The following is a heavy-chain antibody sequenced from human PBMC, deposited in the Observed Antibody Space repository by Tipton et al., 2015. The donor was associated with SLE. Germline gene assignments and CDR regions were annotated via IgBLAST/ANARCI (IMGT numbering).Heavy chain of an antibody. J-gene: IGHJ4*02. CDR2: ISSSGSTI. V-gene: IGHV3-48*03. CDR3: ARKPGREQLSRDDY. Sequence: SLRLSCAASGFTFSSYEMNWVRQAPGKGLEWVSYISSSGSTIYYADSVKGRFTISRDNAKNSLYLQMNSLRAEDTAVYYCARKPGREQLSRDDYWGQGPLVTVSS. D-gene: IGHD6-13*01. CDR1: GFTFSSYE.